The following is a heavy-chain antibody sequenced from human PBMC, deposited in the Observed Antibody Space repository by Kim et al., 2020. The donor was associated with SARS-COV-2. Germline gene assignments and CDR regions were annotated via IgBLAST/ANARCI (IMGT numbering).Heavy chain of an antibody. CDR3: ARERGLWQWLEMIDY. CDR2: ISYDGSNK. V-gene: IGHV3-33*05. D-gene: IGHD6-19*01. Sequence: GGSLRLSCAASGFTFSSYGMHWVRQAPGKGLEWVAVISYDGSNKYYADSVKGRFTISRDNSKNTLYLQMNSLRAEDTAVYYCARERGLWQWLEMIDYWGRGTLVTVSS. CDR1: GFTFSSYG. J-gene: IGHJ4*02.